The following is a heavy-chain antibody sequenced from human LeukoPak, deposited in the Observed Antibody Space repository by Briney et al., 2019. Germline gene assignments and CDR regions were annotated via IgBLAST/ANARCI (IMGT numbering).Heavy chain of an antibody. Sequence: SETLSLTCTVSGGSINTYYWSWIRQPPGKGLEWIGFVHHTGSTNYNPSLKSRATISIDTSKNQFSLKLSSVTAADTAVYYCARGHGDYDLWGQGTLVTVSS. V-gene: IGHV4-4*08. J-gene: IGHJ4*02. CDR2: VHHTGST. CDR1: GGSINTYY. CDR3: ARGHGDYDL. D-gene: IGHD4-17*01.